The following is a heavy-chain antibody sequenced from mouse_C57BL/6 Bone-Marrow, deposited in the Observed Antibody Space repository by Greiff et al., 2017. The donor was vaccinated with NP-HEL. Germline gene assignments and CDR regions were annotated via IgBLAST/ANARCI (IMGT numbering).Heavy chain of an antibody. CDR3: ARHPLNYYGSRSFAY. J-gene: IGHJ3*01. Sequence: QVQLQQSGAELMKPGASVKLSCKATGYTFTGYWIEWVKQRPGHGLEWIGEILPGSGSTNYIEKFKGKATFTADTSSNTAYMQLSSLTTEDSAIYYCARHPLNYYGSRSFAYWGQGTLVTVSA. CDR1: GYTFTGYW. D-gene: IGHD1-1*01. V-gene: IGHV1-9*01. CDR2: ILPGSGST.